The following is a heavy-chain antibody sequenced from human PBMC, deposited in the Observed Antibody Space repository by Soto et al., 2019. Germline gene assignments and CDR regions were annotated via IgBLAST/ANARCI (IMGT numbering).Heavy chain of an antibody. CDR1: GGSISSSKW. J-gene: IGHJ6*02. Sequence: SETMSLTCAVSGGSISSSKWWSWVRQPPGKGLEWIGEIYHSGSTNYNPSLKSRVTISVDKSKNQFSLKLSSVTAADTAVYYCATLYYYYGMDVWGQGTTVTVSS. CDR2: IYHSGST. V-gene: IGHV4-4*02. CDR3: ATLYYYYGMDV.